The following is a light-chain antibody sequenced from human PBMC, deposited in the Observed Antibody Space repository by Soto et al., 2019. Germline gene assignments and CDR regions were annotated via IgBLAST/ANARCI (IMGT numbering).Light chain of an antibody. CDR3: QQRSNWPPAWT. Sequence: EIVLTQSPATLSLSPGERATLSCRASQSVSSYLAWYQQKPGQAPRLLIYDASNRATGIPARFSGSGSGTYLTLNISSLEPEDFAVYYCQQRSNWPPAWTFGQGTKVEIK. CDR2: DAS. CDR1: QSVSSY. J-gene: IGKJ1*01. V-gene: IGKV3-11*01.